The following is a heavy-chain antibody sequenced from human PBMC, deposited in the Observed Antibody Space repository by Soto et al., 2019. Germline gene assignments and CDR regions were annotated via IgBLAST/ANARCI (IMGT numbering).Heavy chain of an antibody. CDR1: GGSISSSSYY. Sequence: QLQLQESGPGLVRPSETLSLTCTVSGGSISSSSYYWGWIRQPPGKGLEWIGNIYYSGSPYDNPSLESRVTIAVDTSNNEYSQRLSSVTAADTAVYYCARLPNGAYRGGDCYSFDPGGQGTLVTVSS. CDR3: ARLPNGAYRGGDCYSFDP. V-gene: IGHV4-39*01. CDR2: IYYSGSP. D-gene: IGHD2-21*02. J-gene: IGHJ5*02.